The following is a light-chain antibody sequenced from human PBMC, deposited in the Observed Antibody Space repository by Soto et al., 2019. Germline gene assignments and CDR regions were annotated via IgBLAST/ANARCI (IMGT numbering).Light chain of an antibody. J-gene: IGKJ1*01. CDR3: QKYSSAPHT. Sequence: DIQMTQSPSSLSASVGDRVASASRASQRISNSLAWYQQKPGKVPQLLIYAASTLQSGVPSPFSGSGSGTDVTLTISSMQPEDVATYYCQKYSSAPHTFGQGTKVDIK. CDR1: QRISNS. CDR2: AAS. V-gene: IGKV1-27*01.